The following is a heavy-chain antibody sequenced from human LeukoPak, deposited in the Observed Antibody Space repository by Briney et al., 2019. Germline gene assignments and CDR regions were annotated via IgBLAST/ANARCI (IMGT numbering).Heavy chain of an antibody. CDR2: INPKSGGT. Sequence: ASVKVSCKASGYTFTAYYMHWLRQAPGQGLEWMGWINPKSGGTNYAQKFQGRVTMTRDTSISTAYMELSRLRSDDTAVYYCARVGSSGWDSIDYWGQGTLVTVSS. CDR1: GYTFTAYY. D-gene: IGHD6-19*01. CDR3: ARVGSSGWDSIDY. J-gene: IGHJ4*02. V-gene: IGHV1-2*02.